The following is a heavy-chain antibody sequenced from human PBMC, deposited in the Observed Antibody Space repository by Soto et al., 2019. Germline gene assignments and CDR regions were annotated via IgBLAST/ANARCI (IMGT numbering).Heavy chain of an antibody. Sequence: QVQLVQSGAEVKKPGSSVTVSCKASGGTFSSYTISWVRQAPGQGLEWMGGIIPICGTANYAQKFQGRVTITADESTSTAYMELSSLRSEDTAVYYCARGNHRWLQLGYFDLWGRGTLVTVCS. CDR2: IIPICGTA. V-gene: IGHV1-69*12. D-gene: IGHD5-12*01. J-gene: IGHJ2*01. CDR1: GGTFSSYT. CDR3: ARGNHRWLQLGYFDL.